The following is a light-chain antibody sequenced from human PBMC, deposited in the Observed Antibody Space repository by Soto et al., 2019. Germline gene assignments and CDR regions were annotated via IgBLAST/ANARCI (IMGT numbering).Light chain of an antibody. J-gene: IGKJ3*01. CDR1: QSVSSN. V-gene: IGKV3-15*01. Sequence: EIVMTQSPATLSVSPGERATLSCRSSQSVSSNLAWFQQKPGQAPRLLIYGASTRATGIPARFSGSRSGTEFTLTISSLQTGDFGVYYCQQYNSWPPITFGPGTKVDIK. CDR3: QQYNSWPPIT. CDR2: GAS.